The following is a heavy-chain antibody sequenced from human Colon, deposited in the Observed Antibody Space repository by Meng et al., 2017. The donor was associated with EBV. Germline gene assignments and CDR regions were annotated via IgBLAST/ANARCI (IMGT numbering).Heavy chain of an antibody. CDR3: ARDTSTWGNKGLDH. Sequence: QLQLQQSGSGLVKPSQTLSLTCVVSGDSVTNGGYSWSCIRQPPGKGLEWIGYIYHSGSTKYNPSLKSRVTISVDTSKNQFSLKLSSVTAADTAVYYCARDTSTWGNKGLDHWGQGILVTVSS. V-gene: IGHV4-30-2*01. CDR1: GDSVTNGGYS. CDR2: IYHSGST. J-gene: IGHJ4*02. D-gene: IGHD7-27*01.